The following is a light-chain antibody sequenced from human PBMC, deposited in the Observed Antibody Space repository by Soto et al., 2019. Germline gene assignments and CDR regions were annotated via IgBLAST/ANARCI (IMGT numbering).Light chain of an antibody. CDR3: QQSYNTPLT. Sequence: IEVTQSPSSLAASLGDRFTITCRAIQTIGTYVNWYRQKSAAAPELLIYDASTLQSGVPSRFRGGASGTDFTLTISSLQLDDFATYYCQQSYNTPLTFGQGTKVDI. CDR1: QTIGTY. CDR2: DAS. J-gene: IGKJ1*01. V-gene: IGKV1-39*01.